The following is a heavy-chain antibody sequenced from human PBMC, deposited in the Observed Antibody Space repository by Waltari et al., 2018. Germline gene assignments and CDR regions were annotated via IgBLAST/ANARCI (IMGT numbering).Heavy chain of an antibody. CDR2: VYYSGSA. D-gene: IGHD4-17*01. Sequence: HLQESGPGLVKPSETLSLICSVSGSSISTRNDYWGWIRQPPGKGLEWIGSVYYSGSAYYNPSLRRRVTISVDTSKNQFSLKVNSVTAADTAAYYCVRVRPSNDYGDYLDAFDFWGRGTMVTVSS. V-gene: IGHV4-39*01. CDR3: VRVRPSNDYGDYLDAFDF. J-gene: IGHJ3*01. CDR1: GSSISTRNDY.